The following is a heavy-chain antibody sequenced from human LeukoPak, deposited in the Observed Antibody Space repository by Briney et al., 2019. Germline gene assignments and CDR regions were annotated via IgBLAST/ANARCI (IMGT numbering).Heavy chain of an antibody. CDR1: GSSISSYY. CDR3: ARGGGSGYSYG. V-gene: IGHV4-59*01. CDR2: IYYSGST. J-gene: IGHJ4*02. Sequence: PSETLSLTCTVSGSSISSYYWSWIRQPPGKGLEWIGYIYYSGSTNYNPSLKSRVTLSVDTSKNQFSLKLSSVTAADTAVYYCARGGGSGYSYGWGQGTLVTVSS. D-gene: IGHD5-18*01.